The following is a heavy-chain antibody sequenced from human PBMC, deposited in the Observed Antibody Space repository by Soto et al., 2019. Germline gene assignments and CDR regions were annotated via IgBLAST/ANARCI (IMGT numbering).Heavy chain of an antibody. J-gene: IGHJ2*01. Sequence: GGSLRLSCAASGFIFSSYAMSWVRQAPGKGLEWVSAISGSGGSTDYADSVKGRFTISRDNSKNMFYLQMNSLRAEDTALYYCAKCAYYSGWYFDLWGRGTLVTVSS. CDR2: ISGSGGST. CDR1: GFIFSSYA. CDR3: AKCAYYSGWYFDL. D-gene: IGHD2-15*01. V-gene: IGHV3-23*01.